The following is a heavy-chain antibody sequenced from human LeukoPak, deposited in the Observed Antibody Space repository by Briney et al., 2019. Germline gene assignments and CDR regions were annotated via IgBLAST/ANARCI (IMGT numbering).Heavy chain of an antibody. V-gene: IGHV3-30*03. CDR2: ISYDGSNK. J-gene: IGHJ4*02. CDR1: GFTFSSYG. CDR3: ARAGYSGRVFDY. Sequence: GGSLRLSCAASGFTFSSYGMHWVRQAPGKGLEWVAVISYDGSNKYYADSVKGRFTISRDNSKNTLYLQMNSLRAEDTAVYYCARAGYSGRVFDYWGQGTLVTVSS. D-gene: IGHD1-26*01.